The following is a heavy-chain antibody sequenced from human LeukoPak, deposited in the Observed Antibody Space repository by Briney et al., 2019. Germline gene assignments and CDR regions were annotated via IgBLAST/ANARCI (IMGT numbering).Heavy chain of an antibody. CDR3: AKGGPRGYSYGYLDY. V-gene: IGHV3-23*01. D-gene: IGHD5-18*01. J-gene: IGHJ4*02. Sequence: GGSLRLSCAASGFTFSSYVMSWVRQAPGKGLEWVAAISGTGGSTYYADSVKGRFTISRDNSKNTLSLQMNSLRAEDTALYYCAKGGPRGYSYGYLDYWGQGTLVTVSS. CDR2: ISGTGGST. CDR1: GFTFSSYV.